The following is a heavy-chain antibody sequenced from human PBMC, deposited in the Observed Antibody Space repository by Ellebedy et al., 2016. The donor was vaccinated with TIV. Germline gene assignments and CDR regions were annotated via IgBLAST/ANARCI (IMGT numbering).Heavy chain of an antibody. Sequence: GGSLRLXXAASGFTFSSYSMNWVRQAPGKGLEWVSYISSSSSTIYYADSVKGRFTISRDNAKNSLYLQMNSLRDEDTAVYYCARDFPDYDILTGKDYYYYGMDVWGQGTTVTVSS. J-gene: IGHJ6*02. CDR2: ISSSSSTI. V-gene: IGHV3-48*02. D-gene: IGHD3-9*01. CDR1: GFTFSSYS. CDR3: ARDFPDYDILTGKDYYYYGMDV.